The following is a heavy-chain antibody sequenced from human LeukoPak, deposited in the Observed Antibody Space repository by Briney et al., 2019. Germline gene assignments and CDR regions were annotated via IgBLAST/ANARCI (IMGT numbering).Heavy chain of an antibody. Sequence: GGSLRLSCAASGFSFSSYGMHWVRQAPGKGLEWVAVIWYDGSIKYYGDSVKGRFTFSRDNSKNTLYLQMNSLSAEDTAVYYCAKSRGYYYEKSGPADYWGQGTLVTVSS. CDR3: AKSRGYYYEKSGPADY. CDR2: IWYDGSIK. D-gene: IGHD3-22*01. V-gene: IGHV3-33*06. CDR1: GFSFSSYG. J-gene: IGHJ4*02.